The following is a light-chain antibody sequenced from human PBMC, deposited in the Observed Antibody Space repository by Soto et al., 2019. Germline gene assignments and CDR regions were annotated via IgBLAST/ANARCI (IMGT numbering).Light chain of an antibody. Sequence: EIVLTQSPGTLSLSPGERATLSCRASQSVNSNFLAWYQQKPGQAPRLVIYGASYRATGIPDRFSGSGSGTDFPHPISRLEPEDVAVYYCQQYDTTTVYTFGQGTKLEVK. J-gene: IGKJ2*01. CDR2: GAS. V-gene: IGKV3-20*01. CDR3: QQYDTTTVYT. CDR1: QSVNSNF.